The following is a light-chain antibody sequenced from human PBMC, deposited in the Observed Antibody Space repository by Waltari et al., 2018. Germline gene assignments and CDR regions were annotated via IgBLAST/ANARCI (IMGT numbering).Light chain of an antibody. CDR2: QDG. V-gene: IGLV3-1*01. CDR3: QAWDSGTAV. J-gene: IGLJ3*02. CDR1: KLGDNY. Sequence: SYDLTQTPSMSVHPGQTAIIPCSGDKLGDNYVCWYQQKSGPSPALVIYQDGRRPSGITERFSGSNAGNTATLTISGTLIMDEAVYYCQAWDSGTAVFGGGTRLTVL.